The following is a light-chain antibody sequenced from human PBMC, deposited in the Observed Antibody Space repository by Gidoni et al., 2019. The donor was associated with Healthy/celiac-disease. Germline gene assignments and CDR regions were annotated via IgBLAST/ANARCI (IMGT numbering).Light chain of an antibody. J-gene: IGKJ1*01. CDR1: QCISSY. Sequence: DIQFTQSPSFLSASVGDRVTITCRASQCISSYLAWYQQKPGKAPKLLIYAASTLQSGVPSRFSGSGSGKEFPLTISSLQHEDFATYYCQQLNSYPRTFGQGTKVEIK. CDR3: QQLNSYPRT. V-gene: IGKV1-9*01. CDR2: AAS.